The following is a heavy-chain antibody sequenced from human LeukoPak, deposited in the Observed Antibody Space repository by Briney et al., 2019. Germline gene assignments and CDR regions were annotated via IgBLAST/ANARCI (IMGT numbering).Heavy chain of an antibody. V-gene: IGHV3-30*03. D-gene: IGHD3-10*01. Sequence: GGSLRLSCAASGFTVSSNYMSWVRQAPGKGLEWVAVISYDGSNKYYADSVKGRFTISRDNSKNTLYLQMNSLRAEDTAVYYCASGSGSYYRIDYWGQGTLVTVSS. CDR3: ASGSGSYYRIDY. J-gene: IGHJ4*02. CDR2: ISYDGSNK. CDR1: GFTVSSNY.